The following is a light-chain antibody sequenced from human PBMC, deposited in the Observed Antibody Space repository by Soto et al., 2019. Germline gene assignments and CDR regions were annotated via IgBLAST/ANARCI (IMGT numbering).Light chain of an antibody. CDR3: AAWDDTLSGVV. V-gene: IGLV1-47*01. CDR1: SSNIGSNY. Sequence: QAVVTQPPSASGTPGQRVTISCSGSSSNIGSNYVYWYHQLPGTAPKLLISRTNQRPSGVPDRFSGSKSGTSASLAISGLRSDDEADYYCAAWDDTLSGVVFGGGTKLTVL. CDR2: RTN. J-gene: IGLJ2*01.